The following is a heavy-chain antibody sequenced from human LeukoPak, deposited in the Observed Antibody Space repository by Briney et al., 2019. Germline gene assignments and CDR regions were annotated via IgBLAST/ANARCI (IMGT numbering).Heavy chain of an antibody. J-gene: IGHJ3*02. Sequence: GGSLRLSCAASGFTFSSYAMSWVRQPPGKGLNWVSSISGSGGNTFYADSVKGRFTISRDNSKNTLYLQMNSLRAEDTAVYYCAKDWPSEWQHLPDYDAVDIWGQGTMVTVSS. CDR1: GFTFSSYA. CDR2: ISGSGGNT. CDR3: AKDWPSEWQHLPDYDAVDI. V-gene: IGHV3-23*01. D-gene: IGHD6-13*01.